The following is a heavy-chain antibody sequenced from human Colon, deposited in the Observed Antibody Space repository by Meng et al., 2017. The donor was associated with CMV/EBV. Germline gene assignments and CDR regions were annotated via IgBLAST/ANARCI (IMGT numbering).Heavy chain of an antibody. V-gene: IGHV1-2*06. Sequence: ASGYTFTEYYIRGVRQAPGQGLEWMGRIYPKTGGTNFAQKFQGRVTLATNTSITTAYMELSSLTSDDTAVYYCARAKRAFSGYDFEYWGQGTLVTVSS. CDR1: GYTFTEYY. D-gene: IGHD5-12*01. CDR3: ARAKRAFSGYDFEY. CDR2: IYPKTGGT. J-gene: IGHJ4*01.